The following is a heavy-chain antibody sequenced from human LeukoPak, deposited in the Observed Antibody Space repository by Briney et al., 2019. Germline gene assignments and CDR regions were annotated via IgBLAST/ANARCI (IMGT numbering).Heavy chain of an antibody. V-gene: IGHV1-8*01. Sequence: ASVKVSCKASGYTFTTYDLNWVRQATGQGLEWMGWMNPNSGNTGYTQKFQGRVTMTRNISITTAYMELSNLTSEDTAVYYCARRIRGAPTDYWGQGTLVTVSS. J-gene: IGHJ4*02. CDR3: ARRIRGAPTDY. CDR2: MNPNSGNT. CDR1: GYTFTTYD. D-gene: IGHD3-10*01.